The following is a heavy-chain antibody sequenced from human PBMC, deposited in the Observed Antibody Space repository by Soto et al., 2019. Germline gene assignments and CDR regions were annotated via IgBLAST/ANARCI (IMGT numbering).Heavy chain of an antibody. V-gene: IGHV1-69*02. CDR3: ARGPLVVLNYFES. CDR1: GGTFRTYP. Sequence: QVQLVQSGTEVKKPGSSVKVSCKASGGTFRTYPINWVRQSPGQGLEWMGSIFPLTDIPDYAQNFQARLAISEDKSTSTAYMELSRLTSDATAMYFCARGPLVVLNYFESWRQGTIVTVTS. J-gene: IGHJ4*02. CDR2: IFPLTDIP.